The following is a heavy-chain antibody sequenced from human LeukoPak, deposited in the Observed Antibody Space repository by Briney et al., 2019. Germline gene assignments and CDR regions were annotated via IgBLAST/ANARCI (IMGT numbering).Heavy chain of an antibody. J-gene: IGHJ6*03. Sequence: GGSLRLSCAASGFTFSDYYMSWIRQAPGKGLEWVSYISSSGSTIYYADSVKGRFTISRDNAKNSLYLQMNSLRAEDTAVYYCARADYYYYYYTDVWGKGTTVTVSS. CDR1: GFTFSDYY. V-gene: IGHV3-11*01. CDR2: ISSSGSTI. CDR3: ARADYYYYYYTDV.